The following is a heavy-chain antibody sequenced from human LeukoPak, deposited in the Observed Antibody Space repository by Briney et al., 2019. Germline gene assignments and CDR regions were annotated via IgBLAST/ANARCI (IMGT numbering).Heavy chain of an antibody. V-gene: IGHV4-34*01. Sequence: PSETLSLTCAVYGGSFSGYYWSWIRQPPGKGLEWIGEINHSGSTNYNPSLKSRVTISVDTSKNQFSLKLSSVTAADTAVYYCASPRYSYGYDVAGDWGQGTLVTVSS. J-gene: IGHJ4*02. CDR3: ASPRYSYGYDVAGD. CDR2: INHSGST. D-gene: IGHD5-18*01. CDR1: GGSFSGYY.